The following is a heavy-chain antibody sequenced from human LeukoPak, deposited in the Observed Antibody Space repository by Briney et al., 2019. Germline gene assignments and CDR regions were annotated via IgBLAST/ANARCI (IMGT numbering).Heavy chain of an antibody. CDR2: IYYSGST. Sequence: SETLSLTCTVSGGSISSSSYYWGWIRQPPGKGLEWIGSIYYSGSTYYNPSLKSRVTISVDTSKNQFSLKLSSVTAADTAVYYCARQDIVVVWARWFDPWGQGTLVTVSS. CDR1: GGSISSSSYY. D-gene: IGHD2-2*01. J-gene: IGHJ5*02. V-gene: IGHV4-39*01. CDR3: ARQDIVVVWARWFDP.